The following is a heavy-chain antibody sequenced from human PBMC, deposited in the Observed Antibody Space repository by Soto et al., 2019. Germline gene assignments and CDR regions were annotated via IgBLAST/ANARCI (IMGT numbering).Heavy chain of an antibody. V-gene: IGHV5-51*01. D-gene: IGHD6-13*01. CDR1: GYSFTSYW. J-gene: IGHJ3*02. CDR3: ARLPPKQQLEFDI. Sequence: GESLKSSCKGSGYSFTSYWIGWVRQMPGKGLEWMGIIYPGDSDTRYSPSFQGQVTISADKSISTAYLQWSSLKASDTAMYYCARLPPKQQLEFDIWGQGTMVTVSS. CDR2: IYPGDSDT.